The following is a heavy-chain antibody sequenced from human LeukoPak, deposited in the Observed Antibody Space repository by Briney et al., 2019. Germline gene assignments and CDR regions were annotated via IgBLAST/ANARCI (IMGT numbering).Heavy chain of an antibody. CDR2: ISGSGGST. CDR3: ARVAEAAAFDY. J-gene: IGHJ4*02. CDR1: GFDFITYS. V-gene: IGHV3-21*01. Sequence: GGSLRLSCAASGFDFITYSMNWVRQAPGKGLEWVSAISGSGGSTYCADSMKGRFTISRDNAKNSLYLQMNGLRAEDTAVYYCARVAEAAAFDYWGQGTLVTVSS. D-gene: IGHD6-13*01.